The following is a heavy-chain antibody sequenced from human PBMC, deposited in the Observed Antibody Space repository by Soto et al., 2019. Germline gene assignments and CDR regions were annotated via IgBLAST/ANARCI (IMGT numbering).Heavy chain of an antibody. CDR3: ARHLLNCNYVWSRFFDP. J-gene: IGHJ5*02. CDR1: GYTFTSYD. CDR2: MNPNGGNT. D-gene: IGHD1-7*01. V-gene: IGHV1-8*01. Sequence: ASVKVSCKASGYTFTSYDINWVRQATGQGLEWMGWMNPNGGNTGYAQKFQGRVTMTRNTSISTAYMELSSLRSEDTAVYYCARHLLNCNYVWSRFFDPWGQGTLVTVSS.